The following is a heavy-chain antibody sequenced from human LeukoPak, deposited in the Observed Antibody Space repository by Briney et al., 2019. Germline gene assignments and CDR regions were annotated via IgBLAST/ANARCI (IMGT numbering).Heavy chain of an antibody. V-gene: IGHV1-46*01. CDR3: ARDLTGTTSY. J-gene: IGHJ4*02. D-gene: IGHD1-20*01. CDR2: INPSGGST. Sequence: GASVKVSCKASGYTFTSYGISWVRQAPGQGLEWMGIINPSGGSTSYAQKFQGRVTMTRDTSTSTVYMELSSLRSEDTAVYYCARDLTGTTSYWGQGTLVTVSS. CDR1: GYTFTSYG.